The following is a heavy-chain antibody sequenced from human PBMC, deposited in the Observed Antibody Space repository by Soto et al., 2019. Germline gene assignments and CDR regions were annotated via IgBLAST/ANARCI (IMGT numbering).Heavy chain of an antibody. CDR3: ARLSGSWQSWFDP. V-gene: IGHV4-31*03. D-gene: IGHD6-13*01. Sequence: ASETLSLTCIVSGGSISSNDFYWSWIRQHPGKGLEWIGYIYYSGNTYYNPSLKSRVTILVDTSKNQFSLKVSSVTAADTAVYYCARLSGSWQSWFDPWGHGPLVTVSS. CDR1: GGSISSNDFY. J-gene: IGHJ5*02. CDR2: IYYSGNT.